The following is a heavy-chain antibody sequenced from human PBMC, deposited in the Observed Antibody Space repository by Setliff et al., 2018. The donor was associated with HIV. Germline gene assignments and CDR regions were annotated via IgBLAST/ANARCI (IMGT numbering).Heavy chain of an antibody. CDR2: IYYSGST. D-gene: IGHD3-3*01. CDR3: ARIFGDQGYYYGMDV. V-gene: IGHV4-59*01. CDR1: GGSISSYY. Sequence: SETLSLTCTVSGGSISSYYWSWIWQPPGKGLEWIGYIYYSGSTNYNPSLKSRVIISVDTSKNQFSLKLSSVIAADTAVYYCARIFGDQGYYYGMDVWGQGTTVTVSS. J-gene: IGHJ6*02.